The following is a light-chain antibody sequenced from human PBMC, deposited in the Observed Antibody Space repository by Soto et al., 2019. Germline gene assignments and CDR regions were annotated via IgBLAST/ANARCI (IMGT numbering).Light chain of an antibody. V-gene: IGLV2-23*01. CDR2: EGH. Sequence: QSALAQPASVSGSPGQSITISCTGTSGFVGSFSLVSWYQQHPGKAPKVMISEGHRRPSGVPDRFSGSTSVNSASLTISGLQADDDADYYCCLYIGANTYVFGTGTQLTVL. CDR1: SGFVGSFSL. CDR3: CLYIGANTYV. J-gene: IGLJ1*01.